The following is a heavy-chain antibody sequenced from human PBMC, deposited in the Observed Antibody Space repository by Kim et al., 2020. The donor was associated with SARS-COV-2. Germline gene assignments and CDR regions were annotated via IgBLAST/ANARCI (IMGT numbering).Heavy chain of an antibody. Sequence: TGRLTISRDKSKNTLCLQMNSLRDEDTAVYYCAKVGQLSHYIGGDWFDPWGQGTLVTVSS. J-gene: IGHJ5*02. CDR3: AKVGQLSHYIGGDWFDP. V-gene: IGHV3-23*01. D-gene: IGHD3-10*02.